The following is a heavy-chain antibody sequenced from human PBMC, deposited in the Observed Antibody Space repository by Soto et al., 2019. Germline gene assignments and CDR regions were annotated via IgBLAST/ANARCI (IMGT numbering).Heavy chain of an antibody. CDR2: ISAHRSNT. V-gene: IGHV1-18*01. CDR3: ARTINRYGTNDICLSPYYSYGLDV. CDR1: GYTITKFG. J-gene: IGHJ6*02. D-gene: IGHD2-8*01. Sequence: QVQLVQSGAEMKKPGASVKVSCKASGYTITKFGISWVRQAPGQGLEWMGWISAHRSNTKYAQKFQGRVTMTTDTSTNTAYMELRSLRSDDSGVFYCARTINRYGTNDICLSPYYSYGLDVWGQGTTVSVSS.